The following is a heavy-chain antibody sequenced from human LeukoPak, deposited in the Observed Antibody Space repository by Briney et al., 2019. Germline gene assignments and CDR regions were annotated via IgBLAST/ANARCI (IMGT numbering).Heavy chain of an antibody. D-gene: IGHD2-21*01. Sequence: GGCPRLSCAASGFTVSSNYMSWARQAPGKGLEWVSVIYSGGNTYYADSVKGRFTISRDNSKNTLYLQMNSLRAEDTAVYYCARAPYCGGECRWARETVLTVSS. J-gene: IGHJ4*02. V-gene: IGHV3-66*01. CDR2: IYSGGNT. CDR1: GFTVSSNY. CDR3: ARAPYCGGECR.